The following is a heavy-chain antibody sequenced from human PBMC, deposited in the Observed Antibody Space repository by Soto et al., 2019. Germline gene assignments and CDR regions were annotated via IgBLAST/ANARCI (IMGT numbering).Heavy chain of an antibody. Sequence: GASVKVSCKASGYTFTSYGISWVRQAPGQGLEWMGWISAYNGNTNYAQKLQGRVTMTTDTSTSTAYMELRSLRSDDTAVYYCARAPRFLEWLLYFHYFDYWGQGTLVTVSS. J-gene: IGHJ4*02. D-gene: IGHD3-3*01. CDR2: ISAYNGNT. CDR3: ARAPRFLEWLLYFHYFDY. CDR1: GYTFTSYG. V-gene: IGHV1-18*04.